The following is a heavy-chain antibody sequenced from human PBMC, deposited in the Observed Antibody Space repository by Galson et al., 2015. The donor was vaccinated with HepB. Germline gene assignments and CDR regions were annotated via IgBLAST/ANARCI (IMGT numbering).Heavy chain of an antibody. Sequence: SVKVSCKASRYTLTNYAMNWVRQAPGQGLEWMGWINTNTGNPTYAQGFTGRFVFSLDTSVTTAYLQISSLQAEDTAVYYCARTPYYGSGNYCNVWFDSWGQGTLVTVSS. D-gene: IGHD3-10*01. V-gene: IGHV7-4-1*02. CDR1: RYTLTNYA. CDR2: INTNTGNP. J-gene: IGHJ5*01. CDR3: ARTPYYGSGNYCNVWFDS.